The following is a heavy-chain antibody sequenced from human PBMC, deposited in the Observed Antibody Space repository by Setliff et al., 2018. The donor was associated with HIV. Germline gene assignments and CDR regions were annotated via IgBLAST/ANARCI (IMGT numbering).Heavy chain of an antibody. J-gene: IGHJ3*02. CDR3: AGQDIGAVPALGAFDI. CDR1: GGSISSHY. V-gene: IGHV4-59*08. CDR2: IYYSGST. D-gene: IGHD2-2*01. Sequence: PSETLSLTCTVSGGSISSHYWSWIRQPPGKGLEWIGYIYYSGSTYYNPSLQSRLTISVDTSRNQFSLRLTSVTAADTAVYYCAGQDIGAVPALGAFDIWGQGTMVTVSS.